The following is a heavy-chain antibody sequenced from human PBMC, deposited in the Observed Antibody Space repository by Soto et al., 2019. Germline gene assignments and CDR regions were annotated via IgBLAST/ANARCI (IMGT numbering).Heavy chain of an antibody. J-gene: IGHJ3*02. CDR1: GYTFGGFY. D-gene: IGHD3-16*01. Sequence: ASVKVSCKASGYTFGGFYIHWMRQAPGQGLEWVGSINSNSGATNYAQKFQDSAAMTRDTSVSTAYMDLNRLTSDDTAIYYCAIIMTHSDSFDIWGQGTMVTVSS. V-gene: IGHV1-2*04. CDR3: AIIMTHSDSFDI. CDR2: INSNSGAT.